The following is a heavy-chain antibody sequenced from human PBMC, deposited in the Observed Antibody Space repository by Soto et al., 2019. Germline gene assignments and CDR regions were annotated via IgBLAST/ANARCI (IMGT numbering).Heavy chain of an antibody. Sequence: GASVKVSCKASGYTFSSYYMHWVRQAPGRGLEWMGIINPSGGSTSSAQKFKGRVTMTRDTSTSTVYMELSSLRSEATAVYYCARAGLYGDYRYYYYRMDVWGQGTTVTVSS. CDR3: ARAGLYGDYRYYYYRMDV. CDR2: INPSGGST. V-gene: IGHV1-46*01. D-gene: IGHD4-17*01. CDR1: GYTFSSYY. J-gene: IGHJ6*02.